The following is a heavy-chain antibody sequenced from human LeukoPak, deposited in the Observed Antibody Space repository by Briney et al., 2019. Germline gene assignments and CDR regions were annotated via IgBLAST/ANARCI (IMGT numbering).Heavy chain of an antibody. Sequence: ASVKVSCKASGYTFTGYYMHWVRQAPGQGLEWMGIINPSGGSTSYAQKFQGRVTMTRDTSTSTVYMELSSLRPEDTAVYYCARDRIGYYWFDPWGQGSLVTVSS. J-gene: IGHJ5*02. D-gene: IGHD3-22*01. CDR3: ARDRIGYYWFDP. V-gene: IGHV1-46*01. CDR1: GYTFTGYY. CDR2: INPSGGST.